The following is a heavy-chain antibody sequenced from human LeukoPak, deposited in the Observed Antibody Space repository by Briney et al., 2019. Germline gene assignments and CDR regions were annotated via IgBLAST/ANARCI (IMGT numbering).Heavy chain of an antibody. CDR2: ISSGGSTI. CDR1: GFTFSRYW. V-gene: IGHV3-48*04. CDR3: ARDGRSSPNIDY. J-gene: IGHJ4*02. Sequence: PGGSLRLSCAASGFTFSRYWMSWVRQAPGKGLEWVSYISSGGSTIQYADSVKGRFTISRDNAKNSLYLQMNSLRAEDTAVYYCARDGRSSPNIDYWGQGTLVTVSS. D-gene: IGHD1/OR15-1a*01.